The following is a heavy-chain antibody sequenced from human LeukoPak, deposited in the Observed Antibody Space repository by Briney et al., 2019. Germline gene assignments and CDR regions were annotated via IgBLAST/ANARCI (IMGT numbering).Heavy chain of an antibody. V-gene: IGHV1-24*01. CDR1: GYTLAELS. Sequence: ASVKVSCKVSGYTLAELSMHWVRQAPGKGLEWMGGFDPEDGETIYAQKFQGRVTMTEDTSTDTAYMELSSLRSEDTAVYYCATAAFKASYYGSGSPYFWMDVWGKGTTVTVSS. J-gene: IGHJ6*04. D-gene: IGHD3-10*01. CDR3: ATAAFKASYYGSGSPYFWMDV. CDR2: FDPEDGET.